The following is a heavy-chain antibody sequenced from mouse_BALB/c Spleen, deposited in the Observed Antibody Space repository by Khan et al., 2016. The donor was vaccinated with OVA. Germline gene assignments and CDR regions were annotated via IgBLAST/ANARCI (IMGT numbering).Heavy chain of an antibody. J-gene: IGHJ2*01. CDR3: ARTARIKY. CDR1: GSSITSCYG. V-gene: IGHV3-2*02. Sequence: EVQLQESGPGLVKPSQSLSLTCTVTGSSITSCYGWNWIRHFPGNKLEWMDYISYSSTTYYTPSLKSRITISRDTSKNQFFLQLNAVTTGDTATYYYARTARIKYWGQGTTLTVSS. D-gene: IGHD1-2*01. CDR2: ISYSSTT.